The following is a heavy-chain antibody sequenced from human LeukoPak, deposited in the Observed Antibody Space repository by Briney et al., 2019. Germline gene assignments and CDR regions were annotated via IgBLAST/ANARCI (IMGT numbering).Heavy chain of an antibody. V-gene: IGHV1-2*02. CDR3: ARDSTRGVYYYDSSGYEIDY. CDR1: GYTFTGYY. D-gene: IGHD3-22*01. J-gene: IGHJ4*02. CDR2: INPNSGGT. Sequence: ASVKVSCKASGYTFTGYYMHWVRQAPGQGLEWMGWINPNSGGTNYAQKFQGRVTMTRDTSISTAYMELSRLRSDDTAVYYCARDSTRGVYYYDSSGYEIDYWGQGTLVTVSP.